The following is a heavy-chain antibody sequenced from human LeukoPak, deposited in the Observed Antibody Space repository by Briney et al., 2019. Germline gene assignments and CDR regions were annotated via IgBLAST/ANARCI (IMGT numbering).Heavy chain of an antibody. Sequence: ASVKVSCKASGYTLTGYYMHWVRQAPGQGLEWMGWINSNSGDTNYAQKFQGRVTMTRDTSITTVYIELSRLRSDDTAMFYCARNDFWTGYYEVWGQGTLVTVSS. V-gene: IGHV1-2*02. J-gene: IGHJ4*02. CDR1: GYTLTGYY. CDR3: ARNDFWTGYYEV. D-gene: IGHD3/OR15-3a*01. CDR2: INSNSGDT.